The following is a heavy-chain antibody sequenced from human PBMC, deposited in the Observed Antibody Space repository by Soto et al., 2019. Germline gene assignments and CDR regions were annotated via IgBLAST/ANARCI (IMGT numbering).Heavy chain of an antibody. V-gene: IGHV3-53*01. D-gene: IGHD3-3*01. Sequence: GGSLRLSCAASGLTVSANYMNWVRQAPGKGLEWVSLLYSGGTAYYADSVRGRFTISRDNSKNTLYLQMNSLRAEDTAVYYCARGYYDFWSGYYISPYGMDVWGQGTTVTVSS. CDR1: GLTVSANY. CDR2: LYSGGTA. J-gene: IGHJ6*02. CDR3: ARGYYDFWSGYYISPYGMDV.